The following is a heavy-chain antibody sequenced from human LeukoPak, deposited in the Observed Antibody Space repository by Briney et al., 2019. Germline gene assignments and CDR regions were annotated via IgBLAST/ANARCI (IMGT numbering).Heavy chain of an antibody. CDR3: ARCSGASCYSLYFDY. V-gene: IGHV1-2*02. CDR1: GYTFTGYY. Sequence: ASVKVSCKASGYTFTGYYIHWVRQAPGQGLEWMGWINPNSGGTNYAQKFQGRVTMTRDTSINTAYMELSRLRSDDTVVYYCARCSGASCYSLYFDYWGQGTLVTVSS. D-gene: IGHD2-15*01. J-gene: IGHJ4*02. CDR2: INPNSGGT.